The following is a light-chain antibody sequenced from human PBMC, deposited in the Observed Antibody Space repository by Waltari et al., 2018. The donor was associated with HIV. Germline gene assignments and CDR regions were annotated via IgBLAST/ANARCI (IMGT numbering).Light chain of an antibody. Sequence: QSALTQPPSASGSPGQSVTISCTGTSSDVGGSKYVSWYQQHPGKAPKLMIYEVNKRPSGVPDRFAGSKSANTASLTASALQADDEADYYCNSYAGSNNWVFGGGTKLTVL. CDR1: SSDVGGSKY. CDR2: EVN. J-gene: IGLJ3*02. CDR3: NSYAGSNNWV. V-gene: IGLV2-8*01.